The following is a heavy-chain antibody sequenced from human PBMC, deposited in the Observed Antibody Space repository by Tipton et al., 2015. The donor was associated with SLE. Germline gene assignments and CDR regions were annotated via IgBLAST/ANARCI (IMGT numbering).Heavy chain of an antibody. CDR3: AKNANPGGVAWVAFQH. D-gene: IGHD3-16*01. CDR1: GFTFSSYA. Sequence: GSLRLSCAASGFTFSSYAMSWVRQAPGKGLEWVSAISGSGGSTYYADSVKGRFTISRDNSKNTLYPQMNSLRAEDTAVYYCAKNANPGGVAWVAFQHWGQGTLVSVSS. CDR2: ISGSGGST. V-gene: IGHV3-23*01. J-gene: IGHJ1*01.